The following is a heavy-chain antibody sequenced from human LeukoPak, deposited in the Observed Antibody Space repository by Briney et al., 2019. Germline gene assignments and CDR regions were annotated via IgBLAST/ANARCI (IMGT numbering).Heavy chain of an antibody. CDR3: ARRCVDTSRPFDY. J-gene: IGHJ4*02. D-gene: IGHD5-18*01. CDR2: IYYSGST. Sequence: PSETLSLTCTVSGGSISSYYWSWIRQPPGKGLEWIGYIYYSGSTNYNPSLKSRVTISVDTSKNQFSLKLSSVTAADTAVYYCARRCVDTSRPFDYWGQGTLVTVSS. V-gene: IGHV4-59*08. CDR1: GGSISSYY.